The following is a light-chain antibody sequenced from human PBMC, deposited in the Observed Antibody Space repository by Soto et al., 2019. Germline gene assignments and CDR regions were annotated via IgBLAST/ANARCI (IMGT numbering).Light chain of an antibody. CDR2: DVS. CDR3: SSYTSSSTLPVYV. J-gene: IGLJ1*01. CDR1: SSDVGGYNY. V-gene: IGLV2-14*01. Sequence: QSALTQPASVSGSPGQSITISCTGTSSDVGGYNYVSWYQQHPGKAPKLMIYDVSNRPSGVSNRFSGSKSGNTASLTISGLQVEDEADYYCSSYTSSSTLPVYVFGNRTKVTVL.